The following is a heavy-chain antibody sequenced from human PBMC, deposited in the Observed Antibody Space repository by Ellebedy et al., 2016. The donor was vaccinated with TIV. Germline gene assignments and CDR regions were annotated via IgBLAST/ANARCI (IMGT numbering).Heavy chain of an antibody. D-gene: IGHD2-15*01. Sequence: ASVKVSCKASGYTFTNYNISWVRQAPGQGLEWMGWINPNSGGTNYAQKFQGRVTMTGDTSISTAYMELSRLTSDDTAVYYCARGGGYCGGGFCYGYYYYGMDVWGQGTTVTVSS. CDR1: GYTFTNYN. CDR2: INPNSGGT. V-gene: IGHV1-2*02. CDR3: ARGGGYCGGGFCYGYYYYGMDV. J-gene: IGHJ6*02.